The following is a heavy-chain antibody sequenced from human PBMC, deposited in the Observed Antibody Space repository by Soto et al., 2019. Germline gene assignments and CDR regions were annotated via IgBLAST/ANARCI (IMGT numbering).Heavy chain of an antibody. CDR2: IYYSGST. Sequence: QVQLQESGPGLVKPSETLSLTCTVSGGSISSYYWSWIRQPPGKGLEWIGYIYYSGSTNYNPSLRSRVTMSVDTSKNPFSLQLSSVTAADTAVYYCAKPKGGYCSGGTCYQLAFDIWGQGTMVTVSS. V-gene: IGHV4-59*08. CDR3: AKPKGGYCSGGTCYQLAFDI. D-gene: IGHD2-15*01. J-gene: IGHJ3*02. CDR1: GGSISSYY.